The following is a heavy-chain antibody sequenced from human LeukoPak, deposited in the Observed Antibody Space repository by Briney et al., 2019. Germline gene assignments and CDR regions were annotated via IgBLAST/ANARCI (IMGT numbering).Heavy chain of an antibody. Sequence: GGSLRLSCAASGFTFSRYSMNWVRQAPGEGLEWVSSISDDGKYIYYADSVKGRFSISRDNAKSSLYLQMNSLRAEDTAVYYCARGWFGESREGYFDYWGQGTLVTVSS. CDR3: ARGWFGESREGYFDY. V-gene: IGHV3-21*01. CDR1: GFTFSRYS. CDR2: ISDDGKYI. J-gene: IGHJ4*02. D-gene: IGHD3-10*01.